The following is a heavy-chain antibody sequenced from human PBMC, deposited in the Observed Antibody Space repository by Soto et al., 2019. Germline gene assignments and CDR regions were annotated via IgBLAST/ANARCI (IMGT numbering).Heavy chain of an antibody. CDR3: ARDSSLHQPLFYGMDV. V-gene: IGHV3-66*01. CDR1: GLTVSSNY. D-gene: IGHD2-2*01. CDR2: MYSGGST. Sequence: EVQLVESGGGLVQPGGSLRLSCAASGLTVSSNYMSWVRQAPGKGLEWVSVMYSGGSTYYADSVKGRFIISRDNYKNTVYRQMDSLRVEETAVYYCARDSSLHQPLFYGMDVWGQGTTVTGSS. J-gene: IGHJ6*02.